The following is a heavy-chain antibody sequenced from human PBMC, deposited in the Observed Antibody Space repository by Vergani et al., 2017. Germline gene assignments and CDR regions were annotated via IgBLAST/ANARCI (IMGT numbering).Heavy chain of an antibody. CDR2: IHTSGST. V-gene: IGHV4-61*02. D-gene: IGHD2-15*01. J-gene: IGHJ4*02. CDR3: ARGSCLGGSCYKPLFDY. Sequence: QVQLQESCPGLVKPSQTLSLTCTVSGGSINSHNYYWSWIRQPAGKGLEWIGRIHTSGSTNYNPSLKSRVTMSEDTSKNHFSLNLNSVIAADTAVYFCARGSCLGGSCYKPLFDYWGQGILVTVSS. CDR1: GGSINSHNYY.